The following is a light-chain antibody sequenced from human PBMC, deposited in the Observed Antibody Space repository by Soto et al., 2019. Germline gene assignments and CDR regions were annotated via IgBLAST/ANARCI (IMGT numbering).Light chain of an antibody. V-gene: IGKV3-20*01. Sequence: EIVLTQSPGTLSLSPGERATLSCRASQSVSSSYLAWYQQKPGQAPRLLIYGASSRDTGIPDRFSGSGSGTDFTLTISRLEPEDFAVYYCQQYGSSPPTFGQGTTVDIK. CDR3: QQYGSSPPT. CDR1: QSVSSSY. CDR2: GAS. J-gene: IGKJ1*01.